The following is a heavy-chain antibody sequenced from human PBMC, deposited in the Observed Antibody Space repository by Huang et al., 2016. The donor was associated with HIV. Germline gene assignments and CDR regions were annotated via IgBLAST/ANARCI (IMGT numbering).Heavy chain of an antibody. V-gene: IGHV3-30*02. CDR1: GFTFSSYG. J-gene: IGHJ3*02. D-gene: IGHD3-10*01. Sequence: QVQLVESGGGVVQPGGSLRFSWAASGFTFSSYGMHWVRQAQGKGLEWLAMSRNDGSNKYYADSVRGRFTISRDKSKNTLYLQMNSLRAEDTAVYYCAKGSMANAFDIWGQGTMVTVSS. CDR3: AKGSMANAFDI. CDR2: SRNDGSNK.